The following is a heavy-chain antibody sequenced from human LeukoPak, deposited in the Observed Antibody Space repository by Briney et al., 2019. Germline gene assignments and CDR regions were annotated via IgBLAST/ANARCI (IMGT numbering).Heavy chain of an antibody. D-gene: IGHD6-13*01. CDR3: ARRPRSDSSSWYGWRKGRFDY. Sequence: SETLSLTCTVSGGSISSYYWSWIRQPPGKGLEWIGYIYYSGSTNYKPSLKSRVTISVDTSKNQFSLKLSSVTAADTAVYYCARRPRSDSSSWYGWRKGRFDYWGQGTLVTVSS. V-gene: IGHV4-59*12. CDR1: GGSISSYY. CDR2: IYYSGST. J-gene: IGHJ4*02.